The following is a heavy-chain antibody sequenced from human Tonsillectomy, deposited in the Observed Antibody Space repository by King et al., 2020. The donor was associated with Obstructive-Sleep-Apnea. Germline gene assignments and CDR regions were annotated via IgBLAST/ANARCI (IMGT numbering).Heavy chain of an antibody. V-gene: IGHV2-5*02. CDR1: WFSLTTTQMG. Sequence: ITLKESGPTLVKPTQTLTLTCTFSWFSLTTTQMGGGWILQPPGKALEWLALIYLDDDNRYNPSLKTQLTITKEPSRNQVVLTMTNMDPLDTATYYCAHPNSGYFYYFDYWGPGTLVTVSS. CDR3: AHPNSGYFYYFDY. J-gene: IGHJ4*02. CDR2: IYLDDDN. D-gene: IGHD3-22*01.